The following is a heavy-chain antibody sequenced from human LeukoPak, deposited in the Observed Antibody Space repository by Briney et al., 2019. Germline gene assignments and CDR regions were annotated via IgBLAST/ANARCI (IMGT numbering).Heavy chain of an antibody. V-gene: IGHV1-69*13. J-gene: IGHJ4*02. CDR3: ASLDGSLKTGTTDY. Sequence: ASVKVSCKASGYTFTSYAISWVRQAPGQGLEWMGGIIPIFGTANYAQKFQGRVTITADESTSTAYMELSSLRSEDTAVYYCASLDGSLKTGTTDYWGQGTLVTVSS. D-gene: IGHD1-7*01. CDR1: GYTFTSYA. CDR2: IIPIFGTA.